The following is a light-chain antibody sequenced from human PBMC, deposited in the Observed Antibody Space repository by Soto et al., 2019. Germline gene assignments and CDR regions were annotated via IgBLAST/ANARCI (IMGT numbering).Light chain of an antibody. V-gene: IGKV3-11*01. CDR3: QQRSNWPPEYT. CDR2: DAS. J-gene: IGKJ2*01. CDR1: QSVSSY. Sequence: EIVLTQSAATLSLSPGKRATLSCRASQSVSSYLAWYQQKPGQAPRLLIYDASNRATGIPARFSGSGSGTDFTLTISSLEPEDSAVYYCQQRSNWPPEYTFGQGTKLEIK.